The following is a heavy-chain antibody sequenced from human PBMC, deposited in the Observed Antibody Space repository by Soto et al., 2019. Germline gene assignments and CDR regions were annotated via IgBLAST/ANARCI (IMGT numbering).Heavy chain of an antibody. Sequence: GGSLRLSCAASGFTFSSYAMSWVRQAPGKGLEWVSAISGSGGSTYYADSVKGRFTISRDNSKNTLYLQMNSLRAEDTAVDYCAKDRGSSSAFDTWGQGTRVTVSS. V-gene: IGHV3-23*01. D-gene: IGHD6-13*01. J-gene: IGHJ3*02. CDR2: ISGSGGST. CDR3: AKDRGSSSAFDT. CDR1: GFTFSSYA.